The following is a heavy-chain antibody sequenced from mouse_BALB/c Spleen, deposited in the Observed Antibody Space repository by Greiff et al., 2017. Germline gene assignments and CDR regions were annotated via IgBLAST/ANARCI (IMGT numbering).Heavy chain of an antibody. CDR1: GYTFTEYT. J-gene: IGHJ4*01. V-gene: IGHV1-18*01. CDR2: INPNNGGT. CDR3: ARGGVRRDYYAMDY. Sequence: EVKLMESGPELVQPGASVKISCKTSGYTFTEYTMHWVQQGHGKSLEWIGGINPNNGGTSYNQKFKGKATLTVDKSSSTAYMELHSLTSEDTAVYYCARGGVRRDYYAMDYWGQGTSVTVSS. D-gene: IGHD2-14*01.